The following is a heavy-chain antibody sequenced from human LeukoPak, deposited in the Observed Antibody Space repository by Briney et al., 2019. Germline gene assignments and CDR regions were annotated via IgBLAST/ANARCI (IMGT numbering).Heavy chain of an antibody. Sequence: GGSLRLSCAASGFTFSGYAMSWVRQAPGKGLEWVSTISDNGGRTYYADSVKGRFTISRDNAKNSLYLQLNNLRAEDTAVYYCGARAYWGQGTLVTVSS. V-gene: IGHV3-23*01. CDR2: ISDNGGRT. CDR1: GFTFSGYA. CDR3: GARAY. J-gene: IGHJ4*02.